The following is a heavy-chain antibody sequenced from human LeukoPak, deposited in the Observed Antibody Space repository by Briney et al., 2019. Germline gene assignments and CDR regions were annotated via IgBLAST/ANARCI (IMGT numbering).Heavy chain of an antibody. V-gene: IGHV3-30*04. CDR3: ARDLKQLVLDF. CDR2: ISYDGSNK. CDR1: GFTFSSYA. J-gene: IGHJ4*02. D-gene: IGHD6-13*01. Sequence: GGSLRLSCAASGFTFSSYAMHWVRQAPGKGLEWVAVISYDGSNKYYADSVKGRFTISRDNSKNTLYLQMNSLRAEDKAVYYCARDLKQLVLDFWGQGTLVTVSS.